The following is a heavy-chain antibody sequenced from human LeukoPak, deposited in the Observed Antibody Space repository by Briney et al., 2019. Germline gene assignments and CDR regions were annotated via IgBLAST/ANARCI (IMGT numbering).Heavy chain of an antibody. CDR1: GGTFSSYA. CDR2: IIPILGIA. V-gene: IGHV1-69*04. D-gene: IGHD5-12*01. Sequence: ASVKVSCKASGGTFSSYAISWVRQAPGQGLEWMGRIIPILGIANYAQKFQGRVTITADKSTSTAYMELSSLRSEDTAVYYCAREGRGYEPSYDYWGQGTLVTVSS. J-gene: IGHJ4*02. CDR3: AREGRGYEPSYDY.